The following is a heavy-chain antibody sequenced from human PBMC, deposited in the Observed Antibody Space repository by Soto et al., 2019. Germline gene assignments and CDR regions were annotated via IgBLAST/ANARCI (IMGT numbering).Heavy chain of an antibody. Sequence: QVQLVESGGGVVQPGRSLRLSCAASGFTSSSFVIHWVRQAPGKGLERLAVISSDGNNQYYADSVKGRFTISRDNSKNTLYLQVNSLRAEDTAVYFCAKERGVLDAFDIWGQGTMVTVSS. D-gene: IGHD3-10*01. CDR1: GFTSSSFV. CDR3: AKERGVLDAFDI. V-gene: IGHV3-30*18. CDR2: ISSDGNNQ. J-gene: IGHJ3*02.